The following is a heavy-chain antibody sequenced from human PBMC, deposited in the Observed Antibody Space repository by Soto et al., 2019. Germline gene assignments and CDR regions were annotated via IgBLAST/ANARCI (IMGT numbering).Heavy chain of an antibody. CDR2: IYYSGST. D-gene: IGHD3-10*01. Sequence: SETLSLTCTVSGGSISSGGYYWSWIRQHPGKGLEWIGYIYYSGSTYYNPSLKSRVTTSVDTSKNQFSLKLSSVTAADTAVYYCARDFSRMVRGVIKIWGQGTMGTVSS. CDR3: ARDFSRMVRGVIKI. J-gene: IGHJ3*02. CDR1: GGSISSGGYY. V-gene: IGHV4-31*03.